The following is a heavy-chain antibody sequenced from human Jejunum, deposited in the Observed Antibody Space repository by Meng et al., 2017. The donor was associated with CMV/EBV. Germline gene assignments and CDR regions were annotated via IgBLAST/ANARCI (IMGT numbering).Heavy chain of an antibody. CDR2: IYAGGTT. D-gene: IGHD5-18*01. CDR1: GFTVSSNY. Sequence: VPLVESGGGLIQPGGSLRLSCAASGFTVSSNYMSWVRQAPGKGLEWVSHIYAGGTTYYAASVKGRFTISRDNSKNTVSLQMNSLRADDTAVYYCARTVGYNYGLGSWGQGTLVTVSS. J-gene: IGHJ5*02. V-gene: IGHV3-53*01. CDR3: ARTVGYNYGLGS.